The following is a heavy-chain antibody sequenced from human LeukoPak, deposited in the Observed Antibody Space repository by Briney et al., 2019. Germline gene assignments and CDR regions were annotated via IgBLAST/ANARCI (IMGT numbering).Heavy chain of an antibody. J-gene: IGHJ6*02. CDR3: AREDYYDSSGLNYYYYGMDV. Sequence: ASVKVSCKASGYTFTGYYRHWVRQAPGQGLEWMGWINPNSGGTYYAQKFQGRVTMTRDTSISTAYMQLSRLRSDDTAVYYFAREDYYDSSGLNYYYYGMDVWGQGTTVTVSS. V-gene: IGHV1-2*02. CDR2: INPNSGGT. D-gene: IGHD3-22*01. CDR1: GYTFTGYY.